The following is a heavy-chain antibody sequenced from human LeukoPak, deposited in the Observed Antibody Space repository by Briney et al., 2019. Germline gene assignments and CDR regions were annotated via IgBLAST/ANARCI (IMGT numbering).Heavy chain of an antibody. Sequence: GGSLRLSCAASGFTFSGSAIHWVRQASGKGLEWVGRIRSKANSCATAYAASVKGRFTISRDDSKNTAYLQMNSLKTEDTAVYYCTRQYQLYYYYYMDVWGKGTTVTVSS. CDR3: TRQYQLYYYYYMDV. J-gene: IGHJ6*03. CDR2: IRSKANSCAT. CDR1: GFTFSGSA. D-gene: IGHD2-2*01. V-gene: IGHV3-73*01.